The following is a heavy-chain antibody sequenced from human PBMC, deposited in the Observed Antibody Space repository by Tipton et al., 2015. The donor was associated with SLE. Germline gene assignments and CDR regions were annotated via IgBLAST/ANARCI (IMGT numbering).Heavy chain of an antibody. J-gene: IGHJ5*02. CDR1: GYSISSGYY. Sequence: TLSLTCAVSGYSISSGYYWGWIRQPPGKGLEWIGSIYHSGSTYYNPSLKSRVTISVDTSKNQFSLNLSSVTAADTAVYYCARGRRMDDSGDFGPWGQGTLVTVSS. CDR2: IYHSGST. V-gene: IGHV4-38-2*01. CDR3: ARGRRMDDSGDFGP. D-gene: IGHD4-17*01.